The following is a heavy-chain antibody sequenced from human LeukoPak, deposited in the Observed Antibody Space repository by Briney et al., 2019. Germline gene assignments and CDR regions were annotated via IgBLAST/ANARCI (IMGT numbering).Heavy chain of an antibody. CDR3: ARELGSGSYWDY. J-gene: IGHJ4*02. Sequence: SETLSLTCTVSGYYIRSGYYWGWIRQPPGKGLEWIGSIYHSGSTYYNPSLKSRVTISVDTSKNQFSLKLSSVTAADTAVYYCARELGSGSYWDYWGQGTLVTVSS. CDR2: IYHSGST. D-gene: IGHD3-10*01. V-gene: IGHV4-38-2*02. CDR1: GYYIRSGYY.